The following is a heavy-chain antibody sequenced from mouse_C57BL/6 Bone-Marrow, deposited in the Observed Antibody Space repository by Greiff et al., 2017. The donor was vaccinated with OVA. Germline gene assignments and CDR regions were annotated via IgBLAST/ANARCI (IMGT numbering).Heavy chain of an antibody. CDR3: ARGAYYSNPYYFDV. J-gene: IGHJ2*01. CDR2: IYPGDGDT. D-gene: IGHD2-5*01. CDR1: GYAFSSSW. V-gene: IGHV1-82*01. Sequence: QVQLQQSGPELVKPGASVKISCKASGYAFSSSWMNWVKQRPGKGLEWIGRIYPGDGDTNYNGKFKGKATLTADKSSSTAYMQLSSLTSEDSAVYCCARGAYYSNPYYFDVCGQGTTLTVSS.